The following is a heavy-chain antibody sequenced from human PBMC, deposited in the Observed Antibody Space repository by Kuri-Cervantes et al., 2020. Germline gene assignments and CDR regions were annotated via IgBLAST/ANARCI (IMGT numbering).Heavy chain of an antibody. CDR3: ARDAGYPVSGLDV. D-gene: IGHD5-18*01. J-gene: IGHJ6*02. CDR1: GGSISSGSYS. Sequence: SETLSLTCTVSGGSISSGSYSWSWIRQPPGKALEWIGYMYHTGAAYYSPSLKSRVTISVDRSKNQFSLKVTSVTAADTAVYYCARDAGYPVSGLDVWGQGTTVTVSS. CDR2: MYHTGAA. V-gene: IGHV4-30-2*01.